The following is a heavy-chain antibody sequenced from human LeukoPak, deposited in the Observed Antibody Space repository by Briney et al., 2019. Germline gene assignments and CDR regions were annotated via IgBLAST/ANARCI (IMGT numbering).Heavy chain of an antibody. D-gene: IGHD6-19*01. Sequence: PGGSLRLSCAASGFTVSSNYMSWVRQAPGKGLEWVSGISGSGGSTYYADSVKGRFTISRDNSKNTLYLQMNSLTVEDTAVYYCAKSRRSGWSSFDYWGQGTLVTVSS. CDR1: GFTVSSNY. CDR3: AKSRRSGWSSFDY. J-gene: IGHJ4*02. CDR2: ISGSGGST. V-gene: IGHV3-23*01.